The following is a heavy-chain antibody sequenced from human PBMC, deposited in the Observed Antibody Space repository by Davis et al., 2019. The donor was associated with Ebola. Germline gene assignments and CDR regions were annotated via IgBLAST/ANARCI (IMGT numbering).Heavy chain of an antibody. J-gene: IGHJ5*02. CDR3: ARAIGGRGGWFDP. D-gene: IGHD3-16*01. CDR2: LNHSGST. V-gene: IGHV4-34*01. CDR1: GFTFGDYA. Sequence: ESLKISCTASGFTFGDYAMSWFRQAPGKGLEWIGELNHSGSTNYNPSLKSRVTISVDTSKNQFSLKLSSVTAADTAVYYCARAIGGRGGWFDPWGQGTLVTVSS.